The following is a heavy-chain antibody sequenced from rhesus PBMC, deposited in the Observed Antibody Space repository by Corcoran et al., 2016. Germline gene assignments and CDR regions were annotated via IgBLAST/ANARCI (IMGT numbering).Heavy chain of an antibody. CDR2: ISGISGST. V-gene: IGHV4-99*01. CDR3: ARLRSGSSPDY. D-gene: IGHD6-25*01. J-gene: IGHJ4*01. Sequence: QVQLQESGPGLVKPSETLSLTCAVSGYSISSGYYWGWIRQPPGKGLEYIGYISGISGSTYYNPSLKSRVTISKDTSKNQFSLKLGSVTAADTAVYYCARLRSGSSPDYWGQGVLVTVSS. CDR1: GYSISSGYY.